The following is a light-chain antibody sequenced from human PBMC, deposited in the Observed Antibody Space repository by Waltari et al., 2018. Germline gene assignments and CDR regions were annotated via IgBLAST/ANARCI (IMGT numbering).Light chain of an antibody. CDR3: CSYAGSTTSWL. Sequence: QSALTQPASVSGSPGQSIPISCTGSSRHVGRYALVSWYQQHPGEAPKLIIYEGSKRPSGISNRFSGSKSGNTASLTISGLQAEDEADYYCCSYAGSTTSWLFGGGTKLTVL. V-gene: IGLV2-23*01. CDR2: EGS. CDR1: SRHVGRYAL. J-gene: IGLJ3*02.